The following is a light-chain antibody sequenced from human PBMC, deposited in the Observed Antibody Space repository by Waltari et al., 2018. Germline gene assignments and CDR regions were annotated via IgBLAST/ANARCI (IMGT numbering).Light chain of an antibody. J-gene: IGKJ2*01. CDR2: SAS. Sequence: DIQMTQSPSSLSASVGDRVTITCRASQSISNFLNWYQQKPGKAPNLLIYSASILQGGVPARCSGSGSGTEFTLTISSLQPEDLATYYCQQSHTIPYTFGQGTKLEI. V-gene: IGKV1-39*01. CDR1: QSISNF. CDR3: QQSHTIPYT.